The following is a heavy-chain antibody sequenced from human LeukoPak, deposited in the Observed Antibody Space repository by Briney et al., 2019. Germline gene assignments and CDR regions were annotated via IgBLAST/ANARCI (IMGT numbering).Heavy chain of an antibody. D-gene: IGHD6-13*01. CDR3: ARPPGITAAWFDP. V-gene: IGHV4-39*01. Sequence: SETLSLTCTVSGGSISSSSYNWGWIRQPPGKGLEWIGSFDNSGSTYYNPSLKSRVTISVDTSKDQFSLKLTSVTAADTAVYYCARPPGITAAWFDPWGQGTLVTVSS. J-gene: IGHJ5*02. CDR2: FDNSGST. CDR1: GGSISSSSYN.